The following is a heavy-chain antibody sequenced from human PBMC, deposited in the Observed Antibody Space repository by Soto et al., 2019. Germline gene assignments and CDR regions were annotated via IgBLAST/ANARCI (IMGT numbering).Heavy chain of an antibody. J-gene: IGHJ6*02. CDR2: ISWNSGSI. Sequence: CVSMRLSCAASGFTFDDHAMNWVRKDPGQGPERVSGISWNSGSIGYSDSVNGRVTVSRPNPKHSLYLKKHRMRAEDTALYSFAKDMTWVGGSQRSYNYYAMGVWDQGTTV. CDR3: AKDMTWVGGSQRSYNYYAMGV. V-gene: IGHV3-9*01. CDR1: GFTFDDHA. D-gene: IGHD1-26*01.